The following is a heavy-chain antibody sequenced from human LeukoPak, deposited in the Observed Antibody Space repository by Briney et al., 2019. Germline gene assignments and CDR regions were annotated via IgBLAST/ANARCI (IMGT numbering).Heavy chain of an antibody. J-gene: IGHJ5*02. CDR1: GGTFNSYG. CDR2: INPNSGGT. Sequence: GSSVKVSCKASGGTFNSYGIIWVRQAPGQGLEWMGWINPNSGGTNYAQKFQGRVTMTRDASISTAYMELSRLRSDDTAVYYCARARPRIVVVPAAIPWFDPWGQGTLVTVSS. V-gene: IGHV1-2*02. D-gene: IGHD2-2*01. CDR3: ARARPRIVVVPAAIPWFDP.